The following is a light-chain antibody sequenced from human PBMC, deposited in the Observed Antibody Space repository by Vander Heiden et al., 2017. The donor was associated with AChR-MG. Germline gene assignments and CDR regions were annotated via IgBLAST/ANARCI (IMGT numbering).Light chain of an antibody. J-gene: IGLJ2*01. Sequence: SSELTQDPAVSVALGQTVKITCQGDSLRSFFASWYQQKPGQAPILVFYGKNNRPSGIPDRFSGSDSGNTASLTITGAQAEDEADYYCNSRDSSGKNVVFGGGTKLTVL. V-gene: IGLV3-19*01. CDR1: SLRSFF. CDR2: GKN. CDR3: NSRDSSGKNVV.